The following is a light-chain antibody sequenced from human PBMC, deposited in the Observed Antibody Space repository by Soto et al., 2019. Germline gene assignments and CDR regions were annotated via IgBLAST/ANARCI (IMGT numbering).Light chain of an antibody. V-gene: IGLV2-14*01. CDR2: EVS. J-gene: IGLJ1*01. Sequence: QSALTQPASVSGSPGQSITISCTGTGSDVGGYNYVSWYQQHPGKAPKLMIYEVSNRPSGVSNRFSGSKSGNTASLTISGLQAEDEADYYCSSYTSSSTLAVFGTGTKLTVL. CDR3: SSYTSSSTLAV. CDR1: GSDVGGYNY.